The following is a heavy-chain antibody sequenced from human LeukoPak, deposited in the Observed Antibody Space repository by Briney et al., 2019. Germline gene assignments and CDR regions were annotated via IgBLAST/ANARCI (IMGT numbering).Heavy chain of an antibody. D-gene: IGHD6-19*01. Sequence: GASVKVSCKASGYTFTGYYMHWVRQAPGQGLEWMGRINPNSGGTNYAQKFQGRVTMTRDTTLSTAYMELSRLRSDDTAVYYCARNQQWLVRDYYYMDVWGKGTTVTVSS. V-gene: IGHV1-2*06. CDR1: GYTFTGYY. CDR3: ARNQQWLVRDYYYMDV. J-gene: IGHJ6*03. CDR2: INPNSGGT.